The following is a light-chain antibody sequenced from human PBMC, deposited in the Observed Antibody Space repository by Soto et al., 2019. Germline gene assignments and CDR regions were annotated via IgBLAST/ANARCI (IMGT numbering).Light chain of an antibody. Sequence: QPVLTQPPSVSGAPGQRVTISCTGSSSNIGAGYDVHWYQQLPGTATKLLISGNSNRPSGVPDRFSGSKSGTSASLAITGLQAEDEADYYCQSYDSSLSGWVFGGGTKLTVL. CDR1: SSNIGAGYD. CDR2: GNS. J-gene: IGLJ3*02. V-gene: IGLV1-40*01. CDR3: QSYDSSLSGWV.